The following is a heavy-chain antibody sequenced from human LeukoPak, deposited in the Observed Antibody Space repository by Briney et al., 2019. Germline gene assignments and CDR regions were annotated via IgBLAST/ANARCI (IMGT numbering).Heavy chain of an antibody. Sequence: GGSLRLSCAASGFMFSNYWMTWVPQAPGKGLEWVADINKDATEIWYVDSVKGRFTISRDNAKNSVYLQMNSLRVEDTAVYYCTRWRGAQSEFEYWGQGTLVTVSP. CDR3: TRWRGAQSEFEY. CDR1: GFMFSNYW. V-gene: IGHV3-7*01. D-gene: IGHD3-3*01. J-gene: IGHJ4*02. CDR2: INKDATEI.